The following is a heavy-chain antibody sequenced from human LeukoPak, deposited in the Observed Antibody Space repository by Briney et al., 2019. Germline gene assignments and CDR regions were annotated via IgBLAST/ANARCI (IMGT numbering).Heavy chain of an antibody. D-gene: IGHD3-22*01. Sequence: GGSLRLSCAASGFTVSSNYMSWVRQAPGKGLEWVSVIYSGGSTYYADSVKGRFTISRDNSKNTLYLQMNSLRAEDTAVYHCARERSEYYYDSSGYYDYWGQGTLVTVSS. CDR2: IYSGGST. CDR1: GFTVSSNY. J-gene: IGHJ4*02. V-gene: IGHV3-53*01. CDR3: ARERSEYYYDSSGYYDY.